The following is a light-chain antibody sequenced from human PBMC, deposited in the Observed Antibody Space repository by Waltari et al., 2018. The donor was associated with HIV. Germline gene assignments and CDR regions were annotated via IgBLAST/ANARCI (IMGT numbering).Light chain of an antibody. CDR1: SSNTGNNY. CDR2: DTN. Sequence: SVLTQPPSVSAAPGQKVTISCSGSSSNTGNNYVSWFQQLPGAAPRFLIYDTNQRPSGGPDRFAGSRSGTSATLGVSGLQPGDEADYYCGTWDTSLDAGVFGGGTKLTVL. CDR3: GTWDTSLDAGV. J-gene: IGLJ3*02. V-gene: IGLV1-51*01.